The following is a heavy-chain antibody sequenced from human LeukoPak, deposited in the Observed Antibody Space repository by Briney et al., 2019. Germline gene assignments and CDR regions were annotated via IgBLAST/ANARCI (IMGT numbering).Heavy chain of an antibody. CDR2: IYYSGST. CDR1: GGSISSSSYY. D-gene: IGHD6-13*01. V-gene: IGHV4-39*07. CDR3: ARVRLGGIAVAKGGYYFDY. Sequence: SETLSLTCTVSGGSISSSSYYWGWIRQPPGKGLEWIGSIYYSGSTYYNPSLKSRVTISVDTSKNQFSLKLSSVTAADTAVYYCARVRLGGIAVAKGGYYFDYWGQGTLVTVSS. J-gene: IGHJ4*02.